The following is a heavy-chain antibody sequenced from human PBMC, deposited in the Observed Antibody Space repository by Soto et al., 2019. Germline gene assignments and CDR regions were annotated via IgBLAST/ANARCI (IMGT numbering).Heavy chain of an antibody. V-gene: IGHV1-3*01. CDR2: INAGNGNT. CDR1: GYTFTSYA. CDR3: ASDYGDHTYYGNFDY. Sequence: ASVKVSCKASGYTFTSYAMHWVRQAPGQRLEWMGWINAGNGNTKYSQKFQGRVTITRDTSASTAYMELSSLRSEETAVYYCASDYGDHTYYGNFDYWGQGTLVTVSS. J-gene: IGHJ4*02. D-gene: IGHD4-17*01.